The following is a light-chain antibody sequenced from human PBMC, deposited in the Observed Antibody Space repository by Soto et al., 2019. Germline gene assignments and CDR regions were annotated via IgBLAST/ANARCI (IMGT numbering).Light chain of an antibody. J-gene: IGLJ2*01. CDR3: SSYTSSSTQLL. CDR2: DVS. CDR1: SSDVCGYNY. Sequence: QSVLTQPASVSGSPGQSITISCTGTSSDVCGYNYVSWYQQHPGKAPKFIIYDVSYRPSGVSNRFSGSKSGNTASLTISGLQAEDEADYYCSSYTSSSTQLLFGGGTKVTVL. V-gene: IGLV2-14*01.